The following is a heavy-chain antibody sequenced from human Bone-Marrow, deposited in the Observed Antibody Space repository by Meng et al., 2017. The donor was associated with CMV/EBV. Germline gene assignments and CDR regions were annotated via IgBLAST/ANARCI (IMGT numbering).Heavy chain of an antibody. CDR3: ARGQDIVVVPAATGFDP. Sequence: YGGSLSGYYGSWIRQPPGKGLEWIGEINHSGSTNYNPSLKSRVTISVDTSKNQFSLKLSSVTAADTAVYYCARGQDIVVVPAATGFDPWGQGTLVTVSS. J-gene: IGHJ5*02. CDR2: INHSGST. D-gene: IGHD2-2*01. CDR1: GGSLSGYY. V-gene: IGHV4-34*01.